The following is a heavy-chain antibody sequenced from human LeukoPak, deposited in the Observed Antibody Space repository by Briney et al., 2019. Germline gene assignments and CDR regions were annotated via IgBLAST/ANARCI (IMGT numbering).Heavy chain of an antibody. J-gene: IGHJ4*02. CDR2: ISHSGST. CDR3: ARGRGPLRVEFGD. CDR1: GDSLSSGVYS. Sequence: PSEALSLTCAVSGDSLSSGVYSWNWIRQPPGKGLEWIGHISHSGSTYYNPSLKSRVTISADRSKNQFSLKLTSVTAADTAVYYCARGRGPLRVEFGDWGQGALVTVSS. D-gene: IGHD3-16*01. V-gene: IGHV4-30-2*01.